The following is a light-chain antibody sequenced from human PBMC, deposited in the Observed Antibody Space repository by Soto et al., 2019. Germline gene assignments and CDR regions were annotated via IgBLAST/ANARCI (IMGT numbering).Light chain of an antibody. Sequence: DIQMTQYPSSVSASVGGSVTITCRTSQTINNYLNWYQQKPGKAPKLLVYSASNLQSGVPSRFSGSGSGTNFTLTISDLQPEDFTTYYCQKSDSTPWTFGQGTKVDIK. CDR1: QTINNY. CDR3: QKSDSTPWT. J-gene: IGKJ1*01. V-gene: IGKV1-39*01. CDR2: SAS.